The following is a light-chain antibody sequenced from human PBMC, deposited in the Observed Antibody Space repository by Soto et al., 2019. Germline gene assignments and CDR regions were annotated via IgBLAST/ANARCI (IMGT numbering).Light chain of an antibody. CDR2: SDN. CDR1: TSNIGTNA. V-gene: IGLV1-44*01. J-gene: IGLJ3*02. CDR3: TTWDDSLNAWV. Sequence: QPVLTQPPSASGTPGQRVTISCSGTTSNIGTNAVCWYQQFPGTAPKLVIYSDNQRPSGVPDRVSGSKSGTSSSLAISGLQSGDGADYYCTTWDDSLNAWVFGGGTQLTVL.